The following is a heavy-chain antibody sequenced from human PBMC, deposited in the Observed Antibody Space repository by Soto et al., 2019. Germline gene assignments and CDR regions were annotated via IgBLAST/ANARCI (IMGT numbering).Heavy chain of an antibody. D-gene: IGHD3-10*01. CDR3: AREYYYGSGPWG. Sequence: SVKVSCKASGGTFSSYAISWVRQAPGQGLEWMGGIIPIFGTANYAQKFQGRVTITADESTSTAYMELRSLRSDDTAMYYWAREYYYGSGPWGWGQETLVTVSS. V-gene: IGHV1-69*13. J-gene: IGHJ4*02. CDR1: GGTFSSYA. CDR2: IIPIFGTA.